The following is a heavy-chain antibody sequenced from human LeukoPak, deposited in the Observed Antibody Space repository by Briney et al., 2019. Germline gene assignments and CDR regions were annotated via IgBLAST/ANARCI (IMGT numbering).Heavy chain of an antibody. CDR1: TFTFSSFA. Sequence: GGSLRLSCAASTFTFSSFAMSWVRQAPGKGLEWLATISHYGDNTYYADSVKGRFTISRDDAKNSLYLQMNSLRAEDTAVYYCARAGAAAGYYFDYWGQGTLVTVSS. CDR3: ARAGAAAGYYFDY. CDR2: ISHYGDNT. V-gene: IGHV3-21*01. J-gene: IGHJ4*02. D-gene: IGHD6-13*01.